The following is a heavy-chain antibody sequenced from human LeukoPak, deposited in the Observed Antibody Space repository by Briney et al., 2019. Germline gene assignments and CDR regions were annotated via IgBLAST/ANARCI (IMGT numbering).Heavy chain of an antibody. V-gene: IGHV4-39*01. CDR1: GGSISSRSYY. D-gene: IGHD1-26*01. Sequence: PSETLSLTCTVSGGSISSRSYYWGWIRQPPGKGLEWIGNIFYSGTTYYNPSLKSRVTISVDTSKNQFSLKMRSVTAADTAVYYCARVLRGGTYYIDYWGQGTLVTVSS. J-gene: IGHJ4*02. CDR3: ARVLRGGTYYIDY. CDR2: IFYSGTT.